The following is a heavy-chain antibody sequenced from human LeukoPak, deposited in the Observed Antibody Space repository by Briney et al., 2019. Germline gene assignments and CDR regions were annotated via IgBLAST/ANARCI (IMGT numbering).Heavy chain of an antibody. Sequence: ASVKVSCKASGGTFSSYAISWVRQAPGQGLEWMGRIIPILGTASYARKFQGRDTINTEESASRAYMEVSSLRSEDTAVYYCANGSGSNFDYWGQGTLVTVSS. V-gene: IGHV1-69*05. CDR3: ANGSGSNFDY. CDR2: IIPILGTA. J-gene: IGHJ4*02. CDR1: GGTFSSYA. D-gene: IGHD3-10*01.